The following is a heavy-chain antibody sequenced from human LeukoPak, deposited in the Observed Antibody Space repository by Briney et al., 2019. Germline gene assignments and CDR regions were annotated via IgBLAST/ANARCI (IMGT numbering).Heavy chain of an antibody. CDR3: AKDDFTRYSSGQNDY. D-gene: IGHD6-19*01. CDR1: GFTFSSYG. CDR2: ISGSGGST. Sequence: PGGSLRLSCAASGFTFSSYGMSWVRQAPGKGLEWVSAISGSGGSTYYADSVKGRFTISRDNSKNTLYLQMNSLRAEDTAVHYCAKDDFTRYSSGQNDYWGQGTLVTVSS. V-gene: IGHV3-23*01. J-gene: IGHJ4*02.